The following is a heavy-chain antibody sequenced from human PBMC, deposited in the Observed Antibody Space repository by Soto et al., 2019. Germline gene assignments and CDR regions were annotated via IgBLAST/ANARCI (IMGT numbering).Heavy chain of an antibody. CDR1: GFTFSSYA. J-gene: IGHJ4*02. CDR2: ISGSGGST. CDR3: AKDIVGTIFGVAYFDY. D-gene: IGHD3-3*01. Sequence: GGSLRLSCAASGFTFSSYAMSWVRQAPGKGLEWVSAISGSGGSTYYADSVKGRFTISRDNSKNTLYLQMNSLRAEDTAVYYCAKDIVGTIFGVAYFDYWGQGTLVTVSS. V-gene: IGHV3-23*01.